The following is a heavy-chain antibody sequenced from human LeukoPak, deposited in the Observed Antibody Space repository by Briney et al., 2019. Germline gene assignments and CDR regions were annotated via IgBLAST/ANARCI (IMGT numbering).Heavy chain of an antibody. CDR1: GFTFGDYA. CDR2: IRSKACGGTT. V-gene: IGHV3-49*03. J-gene: IGHJ3*02. D-gene: IGHD3-10*01. CDR3: TRDYMSITMVRGVRGAFDI. Sequence: AGGSLRLSCTAPGFTFGDYAMSWFRQAPGKGLDWVGFIRSKACGGTTEYAASVKGRFTISRDDSKSIAYLQMNSLKTEDTAVYYCTRDYMSITMVRGVRGAFDIWGQGTMVTVSS.